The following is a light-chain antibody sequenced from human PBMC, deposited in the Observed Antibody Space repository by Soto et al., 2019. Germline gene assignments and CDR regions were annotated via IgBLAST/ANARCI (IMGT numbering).Light chain of an antibody. CDR1: QSVSSN. V-gene: IGKV3-15*01. J-gene: IGKJ1*01. CDR2: GAS. CDR3: RQYNNWPQT. Sequence: EIVMTQSPATLSVSPGERATLSCRASQSVSSNLAWYQQKPGQAPRLLMYGASTRATGIPARFSGSGSGTEFTLTISSLQSEDFAVYYCRQYNNWPQTFGQGTKVEIK.